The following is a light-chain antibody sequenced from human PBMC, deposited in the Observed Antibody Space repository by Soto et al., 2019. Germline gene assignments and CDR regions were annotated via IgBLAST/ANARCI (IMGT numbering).Light chain of an antibody. Sequence: DIQMTQSPSTLSASVGDIVTITCRASQRISSWLAWYQQKPGKAPKLLIYDASTLESGVPSRFSGSGSGTEFTLTISSLQPDDFATYYCQQYNSYSWTFGQGTKVDIK. CDR2: DAS. CDR1: QRISSW. CDR3: QQYNSYSWT. V-gene: IGKV1-5*01. J-gene: IGKJ1*01.